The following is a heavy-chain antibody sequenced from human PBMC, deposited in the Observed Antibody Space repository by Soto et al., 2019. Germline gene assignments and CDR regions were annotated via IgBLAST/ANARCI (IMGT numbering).Heavy chain of an antibody. D-gene: IGHD3-3*01. Sequence: GGSLRLSCAASGFTFSSYWMSWVRQAPGKGLEWVANIKQDGSEKYYVDSVKGRFTISRDNAKNSLYLQMNSLRAEDTAVYYCARDSVGFWSGYLDYWGQGTLVTVSS. V-gene: IGHV3-7*01. CDR2: IKQDGSEK. CDR3: ARDSVGFWSGYLDY. CDR1: GFTFSSYW. J-gene: IGHJ4*02.